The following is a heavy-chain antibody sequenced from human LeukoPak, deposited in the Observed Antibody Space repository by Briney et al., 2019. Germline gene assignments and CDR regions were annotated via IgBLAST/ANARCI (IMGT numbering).Heavy chain of an antibody. D-gene: IGHD6-19*01. J-gene: IGHJ4*02. CDR2: ISAYNGNT. V-gene: IGHV1-18*01. CDR1: GYTFTSYG. CDR3: ARDTILGIAVAGLFDY. Sequence: ASVKVSCKASGYTFTSYGISWVRQAPGQGLEWMGWISAYNGNTNYAQKLQGRVTMTTDTSTSTAYMELRSLRSDDTAVYYCARDTILGIAVAGLFDYWGQGTLVTVSS.